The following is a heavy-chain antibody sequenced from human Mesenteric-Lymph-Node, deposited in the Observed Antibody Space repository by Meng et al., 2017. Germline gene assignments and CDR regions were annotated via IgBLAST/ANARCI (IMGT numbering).Heavy chain of an antibody. Sequence: GESLKISCAASGFTFSSYSMNWVRQAPGKGLEWVSSISSSSSYIYYADSVKGRFTISRDNAKNSLYLQMNSLRAEDTAVYYCARVGSFWEYWGYWGQGTLVTVYS. V-gene: IGHV3-21*01. CDR2: ISSSSSYI. D-gene: IGHD3-3*01. J-gene: IGHJ4*02. CDR1: GFTFSSYS. CDR3: ARVGSFWEYWGY.